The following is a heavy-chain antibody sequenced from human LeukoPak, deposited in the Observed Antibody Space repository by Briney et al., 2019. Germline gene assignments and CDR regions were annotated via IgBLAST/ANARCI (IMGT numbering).Heavy chain of an antibody. CDR3: ARDPNTVTTTGYYYYYMDV. J-gene: IGHJ6*03. Sequence: ASVKVSCKASGYTFTSYYMHWVRQAPGQGLEWMGIINPSGGSTSYAQKFQGRVTMTRDTSTSTVYMELSSLRSEDTAVYYCARDPNTVTTTGYYYYYMDVWGKGTTVTVSS. V-gene: IGHV1-46*01. D-gene: IGHD4-17*01. CDR1: GYTFTSYY. CDR2: INPSGGST.